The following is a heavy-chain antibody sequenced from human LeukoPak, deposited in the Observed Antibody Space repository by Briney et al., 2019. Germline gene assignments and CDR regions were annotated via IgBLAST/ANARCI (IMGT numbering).Heavy chain of an antibody. J-gene: IGHJ6*02. CDR3: AKVRGPLYYYAVDA. CDR2: VSYDGKYE. Sequence: GGSLRLSCAASGFMLTNFAFHWVRQAPGKGPEWVATVSYDGKYEFYSDSAKGRFSISRNDSDSTVHLQMHSLRPEDSAVYYCAKVRGPLYYYAVDAWGQGTKVTVSS. V-gene: IGHV3-30*18. CDR1: GFMLTNFA. D-gene: IGHD1-14*01.